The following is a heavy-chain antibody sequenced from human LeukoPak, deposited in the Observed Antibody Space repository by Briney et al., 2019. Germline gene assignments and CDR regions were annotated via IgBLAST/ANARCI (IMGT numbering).Heavy chain of an antibody. J-gene: IGHJ4*02. D-gene: IGHD5-12*01. Sequence: GGSLRLSCAASGFTFSDYYMSWIRLAPGKGLEWVANIKHDGSEESYVDSVKGRFTISRDNAKNSLYLQMNSLRAEDTAIYYCAREWDSGSSSIDYWGPGILVTVSS. CDR2: IKHDGSEE. CDR1: GFTFSDYY. CDR3: AREWDSGSSSIDY. V-gene: IGHV3-7*01.